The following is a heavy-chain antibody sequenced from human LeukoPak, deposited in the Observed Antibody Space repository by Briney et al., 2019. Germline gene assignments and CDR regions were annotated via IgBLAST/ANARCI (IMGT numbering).Heavy chain of an antibody. CDR2: IKSDGSDK. Sequence: GGSLRLSCAASGFTFSSYWMDWVRQAPGRGLEWVAIIKSDGSDKDYVDSVKGRFTVSKDNAKNSLYLQMNSLRAEDTAMYYCARNRGGGSGYSDYWGQGTLVTVSP. CDR3: ARNRGGGSGYSDY. V-gene: IGHV3-7*05. CDR1: GFTFSSYW. J-gene: IGHJ4*02. D-gene: IGHD3-22*01.